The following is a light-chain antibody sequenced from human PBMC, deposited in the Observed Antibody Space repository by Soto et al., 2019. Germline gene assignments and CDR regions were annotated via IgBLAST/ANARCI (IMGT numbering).Light chain of an antibody. CDR3: QQYNSYSSWT. V-gene: IGKV1-5*01. CDR1: QSLNSL. CDR2: DAS. Sequence: DIQMTQSPSTLSASVGDRVTITCRASQSLNSLLAWYQQKPGRAPKLLIYDASTLESGVPSRFRGSGSGTEFTLTISSLQTDDFATYYCQQYNSYSSWTFGRGTKVDIK. J-gene: IGKJ1*01.